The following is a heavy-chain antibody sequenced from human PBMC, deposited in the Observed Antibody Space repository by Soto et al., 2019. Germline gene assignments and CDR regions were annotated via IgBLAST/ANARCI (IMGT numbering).Heavy chain of an antibody. CDR2: INHSGNT. CDR3: ARGRGEFDA. J-gene: IGHJ5*02. Sequence: SETLSLTCAVYGASLSDNYCNWLRQPPGKGLEWIGEINHSGNTNYNPSLRSRVTISIDTSKNQLSLNLMSVSAADTAVYYCARGRGEFDAWGAGT. CDR1: GASLSDNY. V-gene: IGHV4-34*01. D-gene: IGHD2-21*01.